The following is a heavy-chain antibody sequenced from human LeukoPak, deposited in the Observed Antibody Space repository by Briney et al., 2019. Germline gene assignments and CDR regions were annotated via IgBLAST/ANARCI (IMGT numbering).Heavy chain of an antibody. V-gene: IGHV3-74*01. CDR1: GFTFSSYW. J-gene: IGHJ4*02. D-gene: IGHD5-18*01. CDR2: INSDGSSA. CDR3: ARDRATAMFDY. Sequence: GGSLRLSCAASGFTFSSYWMHWVRQAPGKGLVWVSRINSDGSSATYADSVKGRFTISRDSAENTLYLQMNSLRAEDTAVYYCARDRATAMFDYWAQGTLVTVFS.